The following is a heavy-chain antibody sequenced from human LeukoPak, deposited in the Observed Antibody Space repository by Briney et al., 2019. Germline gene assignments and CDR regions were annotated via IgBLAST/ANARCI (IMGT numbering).Heavy chain of an antibody. J-gene: IGHJ6*02. Sequence: SETLSLTCTVSGGSFTNYYWSWIRLPPGKGLEWIGYRYYSVNTIYNPCLKSRVTMSLDTSKNQFFLTLSSVTAADTAIYYCARHDDIAVFRNGMDVWGPGTTVTVSS. V-gene: IGHV4-59*08. CDR1: GGSFTNYY. CDR2: RYYSVNT. CDR3: ARHDDIAVFRNGMDV. D-gene: IGHD6-19*01.